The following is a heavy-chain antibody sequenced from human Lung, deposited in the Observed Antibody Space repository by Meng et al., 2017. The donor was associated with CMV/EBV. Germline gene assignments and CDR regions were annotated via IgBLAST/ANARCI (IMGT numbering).Heavy chain of an antibody. Sequence: GESLKISCAASGFIFGTFAMTWVRQAPGEGLEWVSSLSGGGGSTYYADSVKGRFIISGDSPKNSVFLQMNSLRAEDTAVYYCAKEPRSWYGGDGFDVWGHGXKVTVSS. CDR3: AKEPRSWYGGDGFDV. V-gene: IGHV3-23*01. CDR1: GFIFGTFA. D-gene: IGHD6-13*01. CDR2: LSGGGGST. J-gene: IGHJ3*01.